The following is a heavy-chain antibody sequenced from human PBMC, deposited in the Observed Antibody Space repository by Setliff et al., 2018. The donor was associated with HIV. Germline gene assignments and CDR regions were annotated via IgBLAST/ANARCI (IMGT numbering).Heavy chain of an antibody. Sequence: SETLSLTCAVYGESLSDYYWSWIRQPPGKGLEWIGEINHNKSSDYNPSLKSRVTMSVDTSKNQFSLKVKSVTAADTAVYYCARPGVVGSSWSWYFDLWGRGTLVTVSS. CDR3: ARPGVVGSSWSWYFDL. J-gene: IGHJ2*01. CDR1: GESLSDYY. D-gene: IGHD6-13*01. V-gene: IGHV4-34*01. CDR2: INHNKSS.